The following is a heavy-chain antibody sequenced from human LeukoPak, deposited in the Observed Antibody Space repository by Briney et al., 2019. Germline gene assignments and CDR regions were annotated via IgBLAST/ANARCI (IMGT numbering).Heavy chain of an antibody. J-gene: IGHJ4*02. V-gene: IGHV3-15*01. CDR3: ATAPSFWEWAPFDY. Sequence: GGSLRLSCTVSGFTFTNAWMSWVRQFPGKGPEWVGRIKSKADGGTTDYAAPVEGRFTISRDDSRNTLFLQMNSLKSEDTAVYYCATAPSFWEWAPFDYWGQGTLVAVSS. D-gene: IGHD2-2*01. CDR1: GFTFTNAW. CDR2: IKSKADGGTT.